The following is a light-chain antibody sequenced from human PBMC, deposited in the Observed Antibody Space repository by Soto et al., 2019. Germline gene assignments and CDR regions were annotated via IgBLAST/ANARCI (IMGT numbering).Light chain of an antibody. Sequence: DIQMTQSPSSLSASVGGRVTITCRASQSISSYLNWYQQKPGKAPKLLIYGASNLQSGVPSRFSGRGSGTDFTLTISSLQPEDFATYSCHQSNSYPITFGQGTRLEI. V-gene: IGKV1-39*01. CDR1: QSISSY. CDR2: GAS. J-gene: IGKJ5*01. CDR3: HQSNSYPIT.